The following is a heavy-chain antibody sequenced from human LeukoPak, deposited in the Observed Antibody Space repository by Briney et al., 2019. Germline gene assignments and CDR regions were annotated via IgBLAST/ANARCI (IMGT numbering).Heavy chain of an antibody. CDR2: FDPEDGET. Sequence: ASVKVSCKVSGYTLKDLPIHWVRQPPGKGLEWMGGFDPEDGETLAQKFQGRVTMTEDTSTDTAYMELSSLRSEDTAVYYCASSVVVDYYYGMDVWGQGTTVTVSS. J-gene: IGHJ6*02. CDR1: GYTLKDLP. CDR3: ASSVVVDYYYGMDV. V-gene: IGHV1-24*01. D-gene: IGHD2-2*01.